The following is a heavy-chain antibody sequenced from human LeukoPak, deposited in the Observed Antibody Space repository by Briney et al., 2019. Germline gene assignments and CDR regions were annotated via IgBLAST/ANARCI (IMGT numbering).Heavy chain of an antibody. J-gene: IGHJ4*02. CDR3: ARLYNWNDGFDY. CDR2: IYYSGST. Sequence: SETLSLTCTVSGGSISSYYWSWIRQPPGKGPEWIGYIYYSGSTNYNPSLKSRVTISVDTSKNQFSLKLSSVTAADTAVYYCARLYNWNDGFDYWGQGTLVTVSS. V-gene: IGHV4-59*08. D-gene: IGHD1-1*01. CDR1: GGSISSYY.